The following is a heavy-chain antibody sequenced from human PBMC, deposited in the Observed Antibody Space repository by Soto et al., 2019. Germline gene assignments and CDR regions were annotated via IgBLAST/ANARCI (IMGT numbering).Heavy chain of an antibody. V-gene: IGHV4-39*01. J-gene: IGHJ3*02. Sequence: PSETLSLTCTVSGGSISSSSYYWGWIRQPPGKGLEWIGSIYYSGSTYYNPSLKSRVTISVDTSKNQFSLKLSSVTAADTAVYYCARRGIVVVIPSDAFDIWGQGTMVTVSS. CDR3: ARRGIVVVIPSDAFDI. CDR1: GGSISSSSYY. CDR2: IYYSGST. D-gene: IGHD3-22*01.